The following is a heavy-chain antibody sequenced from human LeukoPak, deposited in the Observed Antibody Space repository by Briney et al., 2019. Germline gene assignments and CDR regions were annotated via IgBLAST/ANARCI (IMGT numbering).Heavy chain of an antibody. Sequence: GGSLRLSCAASGFTFSSYGMHWVRQAPGKGLEWVAVIWYDGSNKYYADSVKGRFTISRDNSKNTLYLQMNSLRAEDTAVHYCARQGGYSYDYFDYWGQGTLVTVSS. CDR3: ARQGGYSYDYFDY. J-gene: IGHJ4*02. CDR2: IWYDGSNK. CDR1: GFTFSSYG. V-gene: IGHV3-33*01. D-gene: IGHD5-18*01.